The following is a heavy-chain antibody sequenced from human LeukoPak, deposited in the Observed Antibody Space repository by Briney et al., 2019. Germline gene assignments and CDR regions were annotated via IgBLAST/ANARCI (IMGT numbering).Heavy chain of an antibody. CDR2: ISDSGGST. V-gene: IGHV3-23*01. CDR3: AKRGVVIRVILVGFHKEAYYFDS. D-gene: IGHD3-22*01. Sequence: SGGSLRLSCAVSGITLSNYGMSWVRQAPGKGLEWVADISDSGGSTKYADSVKGRFTISRDNPNNTLYLQMNSLRVEDRAVYFCAKRGVVIRVILVGFHKEAYYFDSWGKGALVTVSS. J-gene: IGHJ4*02. CDR1: GITLSNYG.